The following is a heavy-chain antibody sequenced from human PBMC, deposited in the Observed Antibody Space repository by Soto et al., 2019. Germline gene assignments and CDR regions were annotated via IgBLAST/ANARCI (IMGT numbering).Heavy chain of an antibody. V-gene: IGHV4-59*01. J-gene: IGHJ3*02. D-gene: IGHD7-27*01. Sequence: SETLSLTCTVSGGSISSYYWSWIRQPPGKGLEWIGYIYYSGSTNYNPSLKSRVTISVDTSKNQFSLKLSSVTAADTAVYYCARVSAGDLPAFDIWGQGTMVTVSS. CDR1: GGSISSYY. CDR3: ARVSAGDLPAFDI. CDR2: IYYSGST.